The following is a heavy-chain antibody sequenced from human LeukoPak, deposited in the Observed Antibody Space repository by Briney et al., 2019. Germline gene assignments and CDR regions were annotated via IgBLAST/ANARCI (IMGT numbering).Heavy chain of an antibody. CDR2: MNPNSGNT. CDR3: ARFPQSGDPDY. J-gene: IGHJ4*02. CDR1: GYTFTSYD. D-gene: IGHD2-21*02. Sequence: ASVKVSCKAPGYTFTSYDINWVRQATGQGLEWMGWMNPNSGNTGYAQKFQGRVTITRNTSISTAYMELSSLRSEDTAVYYCARFPQSGDPDYWGQGTLVTVSS. V-gene: IGHV1-8*03.